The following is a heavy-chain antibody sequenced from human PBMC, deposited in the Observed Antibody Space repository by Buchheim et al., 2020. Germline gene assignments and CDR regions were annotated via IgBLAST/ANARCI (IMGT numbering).Heavy chain of an antibody. CDR3: AKDMTWNFYYGMDV. Sequence: EVHLVESGGDLVQPGRSLRLSCVGSGFKFNVYAMHWVRQAPGKGLEWVSGISWASGSLGYADSVKGRFTISRDNSKNALYFQMNSMRAEDTALYYCAKDMTWNFYYGMDVWGQGTT. J-gene: IGHJ6*02. CDR2: ISWASGSL. CDR1: GFKFNVYA. V-gene: IGHV3-9*01.